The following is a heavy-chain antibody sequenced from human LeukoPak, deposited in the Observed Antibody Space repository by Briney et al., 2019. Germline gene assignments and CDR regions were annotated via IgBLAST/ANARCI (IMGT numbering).Heavy chain of an antibody. CDR1: GYSISSGYY. D-gene: IGHD6-19*01. Sequence: PSETLSLTCTVSGYSISSGYYWGWIRQPPGKGLEWIGSIYHSGSTYYNPSLKSRVTISVDTSKNQFSLKLSSVTAADTAVYYCARGGDRRLVRSYWGQGTLVTVSS. V-gene: IGHV4-38-2*02. CDR3: ARGGDRRLVRSY. J-gene: IGHJ4*02. CDR2: IYHSGST.